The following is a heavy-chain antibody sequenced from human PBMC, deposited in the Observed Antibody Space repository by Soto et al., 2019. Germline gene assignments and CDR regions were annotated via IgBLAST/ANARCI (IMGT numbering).Heavy chain of an antibody. CDR2: IYPGDSDT. CDR1: GYSFTSYW. CDR3: ARREYSSSSVTSQPDY. Sequence: PGESLKISCKGSGYSFTSYWIGWVRQMPGKGLEWMGIIYPGDSDTRYSPSFQGQVTISADKSISTAYLQWSSLKASDTAMYYCARREYSSSSVTSQPDYWGQGTLVTVSS. V-gene: IGHV5-51*01. J-gene: IGHJ4*02. D-gene: IGHD6-6*01.